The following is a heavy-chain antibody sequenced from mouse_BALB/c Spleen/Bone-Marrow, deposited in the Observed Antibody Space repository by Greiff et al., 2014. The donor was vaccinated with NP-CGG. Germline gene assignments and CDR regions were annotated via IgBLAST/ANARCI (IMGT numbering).Heavy chain of an antibody. CDR2: IYPGSGST. J-gene: IGHJ4*01. CDR1: GYTFTDYV. V-gene: IGHV1-77*01. Sequence: VQLVESGPELVKPGTSVKMSCTASGYTFTDYVIIWVKQRTGQGLEWIGEIYPGSGSTSYNEKFKDKATLTADKSSNTTYMQRSRLTSEDSAVYFCARGGNSADIDYWGQGTSVTVSA. CDR3: ARGGNSADIDY. D-gene: IGHD1-1*02.